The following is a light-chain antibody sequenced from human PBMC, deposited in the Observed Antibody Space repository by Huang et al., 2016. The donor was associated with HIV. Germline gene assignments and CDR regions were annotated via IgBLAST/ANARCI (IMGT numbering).Light chain of an antibody. J-gene: IGKJ1*01. V-gene: IGKV3-15*01. CDR3: QQYNNWPPWT. CDR1: QSVNNK. Sequence: EVVMTQSPVTVSVSPGERATLSCRASQSVNNKLAWFQQKPGQAPRLLIHDASIRATGIPDRFSGSGSGTEFTLTISSLQSEDFAVYYCQQYNNWPPWTFGQGTKVEIK. CDR2: DAS.